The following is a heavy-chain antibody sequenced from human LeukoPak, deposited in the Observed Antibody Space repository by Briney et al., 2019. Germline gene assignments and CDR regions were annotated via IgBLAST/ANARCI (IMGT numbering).Heavy chain of an antibody. CDR1: GYTFTGYY. J-gene: IGHJ3*02. CDR3: ARSSRPADAFDI. CDR2: ISAYNGNT. D-gene: IGHD6-6*01. V-gene: IGHV1-18*04. Sequence: GASVKVSCKASGYTFTGYYMHWVRQAPGQGLEWMGWISAYNGNTNYAQKLQGRVTMTTDTSTSTAYMELRSLRSDDTAVYYCARSSRPADAFDIWGQGTMVTVSS.